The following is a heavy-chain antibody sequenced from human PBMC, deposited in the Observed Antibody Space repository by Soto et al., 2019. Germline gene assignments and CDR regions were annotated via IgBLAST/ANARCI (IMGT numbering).Heavy chain of an antibody. D-gene: IGHD3-22*01. CDR1: GGSISSSSYY. V-gene: IGHV4-39*01. CDR3: SRLDYYDSSGYYYYYYGMDV. J-gene: IGHJ6*02. Sequence: PSETLSLTCTVSGGSISSSSYYWGWIRQPPGKGLEWIVSIYYSGSTYYNPSLKSRVTISVDTSKNQFSLKLSSVTAADTAVYYCSRLDYYDSSGYYYYYYGMDVWGQGTTVTVSS. CDR2: IYYSGST.